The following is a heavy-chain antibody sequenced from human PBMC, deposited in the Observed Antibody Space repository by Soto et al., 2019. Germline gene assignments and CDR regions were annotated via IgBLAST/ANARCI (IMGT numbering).Heavy chain of an antibody. V-gene: IGHV1-69*01. CDR1: GGTFGSYA. J-gene: IGHJ4*02. CDR3: ASALGCRSTSCTLDY. Sequence: QVQLVQPGAEVKKPGSSVKVSCKASGGTFGSYAFSWVRQAPGQGLEWMGGIIPFSGAAHYEQKFQGRVTITADECTSTDYMELSSLSSQDTDVYDCASALGCRSTSCTLDYWGQGTRVIVSS. CDR2: IIPFSGAA. D-gene: IGHD2-2*01.